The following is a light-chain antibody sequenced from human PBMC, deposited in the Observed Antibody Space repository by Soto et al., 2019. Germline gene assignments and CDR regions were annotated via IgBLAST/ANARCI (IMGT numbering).Light chain of an antibody. CDR1: QSVLYSSNSKNY. CDR3: QQYYSSTLT. J-gene: IGKJ1*01. CDR2: WAS. V-gene: IGKV4-1*01. Sequence: DIVMTQSPDSLAVSLGERATINCKSSQSVLYSSNSKNYLNWYQQTPGQPPKLLIYWASTRESGVPDRFSGSGSGTDFTLTISSLQAEDVAVYYCQQYYSSTLTFGQGPKVEIK.